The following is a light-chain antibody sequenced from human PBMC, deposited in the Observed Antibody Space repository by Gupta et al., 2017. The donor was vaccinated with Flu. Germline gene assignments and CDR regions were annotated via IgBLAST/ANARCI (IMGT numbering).Light chain of an antibody. Sequence: SSVLTQPPPVSVAPRQTAQIPCGGDNIGTNNVHCYQQKPGQAPVLVVYDNRDRRSGMPERCSGSNSGNTATMTISKVEVGEEAEYLCQVWHIGSDNLSVFGGGTKLTVL. V-gene: IGLV3-21*02. CDR3: QVWHIGSDNLSV. CDR2: DNR. J-gene: IGLJ3*02. CDR1: NIGTNN.